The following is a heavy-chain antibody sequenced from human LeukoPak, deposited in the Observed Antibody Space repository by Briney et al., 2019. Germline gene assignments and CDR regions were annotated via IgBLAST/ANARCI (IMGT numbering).Heavy chain of an antibody. CDR1: GYTFTSYG. D-gene: IGHD5-18*01. V-gene: IGHV1-18*01. CDR3: AREPYSYGYGTFLFDY. Sequence: GASVKVSCKASGYTFTSYGISWVRQAPGQGLEWMGWISAYNGNTNYAQKLQGRVTMTTDTSTSTAYMELRSLRSDDTAVYYCAREPYSYGYGTFLFDYWGQGTLVTVSS. J-gene: IGHJ4*02. CDR2: ISAYNGNT.